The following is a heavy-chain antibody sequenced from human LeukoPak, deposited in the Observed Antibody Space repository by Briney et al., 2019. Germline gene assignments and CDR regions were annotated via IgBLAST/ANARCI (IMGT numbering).Heavy chain of an antibody. CDR3: ARDTYYSGSGSYPLDY. Sequence: GGSLRLSCAASGFTFSSYGMHWVRQAPGKGLEWVAFIRYDGSDKYYADSVKGRFTISRDNSKNTLFLQMNSLSAEDTAVYYCARDTYYSGSGSYPLDYWGQGTLVTVSS. CDR2: IRYDGSDK. V-gene: IGHV3-30*02. D-gene: IGHD3-10*01. J-gene: IGHJ4*02. CDR1: GFTFSSYG.